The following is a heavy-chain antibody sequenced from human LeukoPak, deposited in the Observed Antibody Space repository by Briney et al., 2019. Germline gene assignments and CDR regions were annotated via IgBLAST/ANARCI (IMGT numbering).Heavy chain of an antibody. Sequence: ASVKVSCKASGYTFTSYGISWVRQAPGQGPEWMGWISAYNGNTNYAQKLQGRVTMTTDTLPSTDYMYLRSLRSDDTAVYYCSRARGRGVGYYYYYYMDVWGKGTTVTVSS. CDR1: GYTFTSYG. CDR2: ISAYNGNT. J-gene: IGHJ6*03. V-gene: IGHV1-18*01. D-gene: IGHD3-10*01. CDR3: SRARGRGVGYYYYYYMDV.